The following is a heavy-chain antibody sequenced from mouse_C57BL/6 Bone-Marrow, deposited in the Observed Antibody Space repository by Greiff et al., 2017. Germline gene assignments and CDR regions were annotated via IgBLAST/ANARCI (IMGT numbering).Heavy chain of an antibody. Sequence: EVMLVESGGGLVQPGGSLKLSCAASGFTFSDYYMYWVRQTPEKRLEWVAYISNGGGSTYYPDTVKGRFTISRDNAKNTLYLQMSRLKAEDTAMYYCARQGDGGAWFAYWGQGTLVTVSA. CDR1: GFTFSDYY. J-gene: IGHJ3*01. CDR3: ARQGDGGAWFAY. CDR2: ISNGGGST. V-gene: IGHV5-12*01.